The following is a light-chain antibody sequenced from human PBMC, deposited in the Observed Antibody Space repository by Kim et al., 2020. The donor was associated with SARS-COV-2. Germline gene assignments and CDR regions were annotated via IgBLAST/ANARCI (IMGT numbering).Light chain of an antibody. V-gene: IGLV2-14*03. CDR2: DVS. CDR3: SSYTSSSVV. Sequence: PGQSITISCTGTSSDVGGYNYGSWYQQHPGKAPKLMIYDVSNRPSGVSNRFSGSKSGNTASLTISGLQAEDEADYYCSSYTSSSVVFGGGTQLTVL. CDR1: SSDVGGYNY. J-gene: IGLJ2*01.